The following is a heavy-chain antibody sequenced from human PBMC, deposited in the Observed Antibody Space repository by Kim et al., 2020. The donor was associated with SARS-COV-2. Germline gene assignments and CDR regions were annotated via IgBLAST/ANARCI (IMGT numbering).Heavy chain of an antibody. V-gene: IGHV4-4*07. CDR1: GGSISGNF. J-gene: IGHJ4*02. CDR2: IYATGDT. CDR3: TRETYSGSYFLDY. D-gene: IGHD1-26*01. Sequence: SETLSLTCTVSGGSISGNFWAWIRQPAGGGLEWIGRIYATGDTNYNPSLKSRVTMSVDTSKNQFSLNLNSLTAADTAVYYCTRETYSGSYFLDYWGQGT.